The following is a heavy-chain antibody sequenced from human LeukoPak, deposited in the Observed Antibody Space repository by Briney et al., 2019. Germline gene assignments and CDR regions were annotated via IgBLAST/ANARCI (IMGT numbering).Heavy chain of an antibody. CDR3: ARVGDTGWYVWFDP. V-gene: IGHV4-4*07. CDR2: IYTSGST. CDR1: GGSISSYY. J-gene: IGHJ5*02. Sequence: SETPSLTCTVSGGSISSYYWSWIRQPAGRGLEWIGRIYTSGSTNYNPSLKSRVTMSVDTSKNQFSLKLSSVTAADTAVYYCARVGDTGWYVWFDPWGQGTLVTVSS. D-gene: IGHD6-19*01.